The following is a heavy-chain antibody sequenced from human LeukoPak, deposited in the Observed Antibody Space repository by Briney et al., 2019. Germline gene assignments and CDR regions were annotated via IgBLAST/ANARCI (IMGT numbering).Heavy chain of an antibody. D-gene: IGHD4-23*01. CDR1: GFTFSSYA. J-gene: IGHJ4*02. CDR3: AKDQYGGNPQYYFDY. V-gene: IGHV3-23*01. Sequence: GGSLRLSCAASGFTFSSYAMSWVRQAPGKGLDWVSAISGSGGNTYYADSVKGRFTISRDNSKNTLYLQMNSLRAEDTAVYYCAKDQYGGNPQYYFDYWGQGTLVTVAS. CDR2: ISGSGGNT.